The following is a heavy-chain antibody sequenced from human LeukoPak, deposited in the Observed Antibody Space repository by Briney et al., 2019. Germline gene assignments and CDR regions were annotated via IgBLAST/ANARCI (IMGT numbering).Heavy chain of an antibody. CDR1: GDSVSRDSIA. CDR3: ARGTGWPHFDY. V-gene: IGHV6-1*01. Sequence: SQTLSLTCAISGDSVSRDSIAWNWIRQSPSRGLKWLGGTYYKSAWYNDYAVHMKSRITISPDTSKNQFSLQLNSVTPDDTAVYYCARGTGWPHFDYWGQGILVTVSS. J-gene: IGHJ4*02. CDR2: TYYKSAWYN. D-gene: IGHD6-19*01.